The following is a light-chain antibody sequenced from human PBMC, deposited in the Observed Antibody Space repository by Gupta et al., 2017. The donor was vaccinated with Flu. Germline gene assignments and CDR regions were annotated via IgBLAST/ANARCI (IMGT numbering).Light chain of an antibody. CDR3: AAWDDSLSGLV. CDR2: RNN. J-gene: IGLJ2*01. V-gene: IGLV1-47*01. Sequence: QSVLTQPPSASGTPGQRVTISCSGSRSNIGSIYVYWYQQLPGTAPKLLIYRNNQRPSGVPDRFSGSKSGTSASLAISGLRSEDEADYYCAAWDDSLSGLVFGGGTKLTVL. CDR1: RSNIGSIY.